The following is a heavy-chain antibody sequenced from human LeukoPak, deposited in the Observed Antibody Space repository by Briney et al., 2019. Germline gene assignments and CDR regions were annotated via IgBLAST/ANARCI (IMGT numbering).Heavy chain of an antibody. V-gene: IGHV1-18*03. CDR1: GYTFISYG. Sequence: GASVKVSCTASGYTFISYGISWVRQAPGQGLEWMGWISAYNGNTNYAQKLQGRVTMTTDTSTSTAYMELRSLRSDDMAVYYCARDHPYYDILTGHPIDYRGQGTLVTVSS. CDR3: ARDHPYYDILTGHPIDY. CDR2: ISAYNGNT. J-gene: IGHJ4*02. D-gene: IGHD3-9*01.